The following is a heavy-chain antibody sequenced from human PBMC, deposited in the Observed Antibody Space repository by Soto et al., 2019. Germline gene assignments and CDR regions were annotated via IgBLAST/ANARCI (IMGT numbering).Heavy chain of an antibody. V-gene: IGHV3-7*01. CDR3: VRENVIRYYYGSGSYYQTDY. D-gene: IGHD3-10*01. J-gene: IGHJ4*02. Sequence: QPGGSLRLSCAASGFTFSSYWMSWVRQAPGKGLEWVANIKQDGSEKYYVDSVKGRFTISRDNAKNSLYLQMNSLRAEDTAVYYCVRENVIRYYYGSGSYYQTDYWGQGTLVTVSS. CDR1: GFTFSSYW. CDR2: IKQDGSEK.